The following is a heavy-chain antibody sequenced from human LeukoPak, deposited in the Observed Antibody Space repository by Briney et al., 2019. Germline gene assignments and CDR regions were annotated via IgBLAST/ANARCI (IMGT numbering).Heavy chain of an antibody. J-gene: IGHJ3*02. CDR1: GFTFDDYA. Sequence: GRSLRLSCAASGFTFDDYAIHWVRQAPGKGLEWVSGISWNSGSIGYADSVKGRFSISRDNAKNSLYLQMNSLRAEDTALYYCARSDSSTTSAFDIWGQGTMVTVSS. V-gene: IGHV3-9*01. D-gene: IGHD3-22*01. CDR3: ARSDSSTTSAFDI. CDR2: ISWNSGSI.